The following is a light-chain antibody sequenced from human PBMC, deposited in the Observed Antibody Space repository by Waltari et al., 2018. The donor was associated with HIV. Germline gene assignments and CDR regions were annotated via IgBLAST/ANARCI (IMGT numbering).Light chain of an antibody. CDR2: YKSDSDK. J-gene: IGLJ3*02. CDR3: MIWHSSAWV. V-gene: IGLV5-45*01. Sequence: QAVLTQPASLSASPGASASPTCTLRSGLNVGTYRLYCYQPKPGSPPQYRLRYKSDSDKQQGSGVPSRFSGAKDASANAGILLISGLQSEDEADYYCMIWHSSAWVFGGGTKLTVL. CDR1: SGLNVGTYR.